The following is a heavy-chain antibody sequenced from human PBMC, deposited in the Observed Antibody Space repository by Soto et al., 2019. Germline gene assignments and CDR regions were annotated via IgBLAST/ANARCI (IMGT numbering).Heavy chain of an antibody. J-gene: IGHJ6*02. CDR1: GFTFSNAW. Sequence: GGSLRLSCAASGFTFSNAWMNWIRQARGKRLEWLGPGKGRTDGGTTDYAAPVKGRFTISRDDSKNTLYLQMNSLKTEDTAVYYCTTEGPLGYCSSTSCYIFGFYYGMDVWGQGTTVTVSS. V-gene: IGHV3-15*01. CDR2: GKGRTDGGTT. D-gene: IGHD2-2*02. CDR3: TTEGPLGYCSSTSCYIFGFYYGMDV.